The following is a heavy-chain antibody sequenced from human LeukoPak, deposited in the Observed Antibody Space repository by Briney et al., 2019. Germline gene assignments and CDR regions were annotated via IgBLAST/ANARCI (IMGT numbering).Heavy chain of an antibody. D-gene: IGHD2-2*02. CDR1: GXTFSTYG. V-gene: IGHV3-33*01. J-gene: IGHJ4*02. Sequence: GGSLRLSCAASGXTFSTYGMHWVRQAPGKGLEWVGIIWYDGSYKYYADSVKGRFTISRDNSKNTLYLQMNSLRVEDTAVYYCARSFCTSTSCHNDYWGQGTLVAVTS. CDR3: ARSFCTSTSCHNDY. CDR2: IWYDGSYK.